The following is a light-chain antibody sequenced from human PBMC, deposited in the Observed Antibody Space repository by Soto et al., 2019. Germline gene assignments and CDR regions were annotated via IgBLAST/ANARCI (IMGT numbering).Light chain of an antibody. CDR1: QSVTNS. J-gene: IGKJ1*01. Sequence: EIVMTQSPVTLSVSPGERATLSCRASQSVTNSYVAWYQQKPGQAPRLLIFGASTRAAGIPARFSGSGSGTEFTLTISSLQPEDFATYYCQQSYSTPPETFGQGTKVEIK. CDR2: GAS. CDR3: QQSYSTPPET. V-gene: IGKV3-15*01.